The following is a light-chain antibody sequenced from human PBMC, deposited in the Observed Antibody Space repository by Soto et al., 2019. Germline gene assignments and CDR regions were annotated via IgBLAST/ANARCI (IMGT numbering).Light chain of an antibody. CDR3: KQYDNLPL. CDR2: DAS. Sequence: DIQMTHSPSTLSASVLYRVTITFRASQSISSWLAWYQQKPGKAPKLLIYDASNLETGVPSRFSGSGSGKDFTFTISSLQPEDIATYYCKQYDNLPLFGPGTKVDIK. V-gene: IGKV1-33*01. J-gene: IGKJ3*01. CDR1: QSISSW.